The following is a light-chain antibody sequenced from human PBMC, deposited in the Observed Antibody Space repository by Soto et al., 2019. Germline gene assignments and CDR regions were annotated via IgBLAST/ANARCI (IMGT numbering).Light chain of an antibody. Sequence: EIVMTQSPATLSVSPGERATLSCRASQSVSGNLAWYQQKPGQAPSLLIYGASTRATGLPARFSGSGSGTEFTFPISSLQSEDFAVYYCQQYNNWLITFGQGTRLEIK. J-gene: IGKJ5*01. V-gene: IGKV3-15*01. CDR3: QQYNNWLIT. CDR1: QSVSGN. CDR2: GAS.